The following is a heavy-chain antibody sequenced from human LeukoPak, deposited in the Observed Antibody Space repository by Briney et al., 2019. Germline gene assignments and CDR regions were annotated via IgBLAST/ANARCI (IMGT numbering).Heavy chain of an antibody. V-gene: IGHV3-11*01. D-gene: IGHD3-10*01. CDR3: AKGSPPGRGAYNWFDP. J-gene: IGHJ5*02. CDR2: ISSSGSTI. Sequence: GGSLRLSCAASGFTFSDYFMNWIRQAPGKGLEWVSYISSSGSTICYADSVKGRFTISRDNSKNTLYLQMNSLRAEDTAVYYCAKGSPPGRGAYNWFDPWGQGTLVTVSS. CDR1: GFTFSDYF.